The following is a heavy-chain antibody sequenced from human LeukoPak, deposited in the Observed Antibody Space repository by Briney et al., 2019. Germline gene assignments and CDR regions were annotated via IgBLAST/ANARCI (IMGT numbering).Heavy chain of an antibody. CDR1: GFTFSSYS. J-gene: IGHJ6*02. Sequence: GGSLRLSCAASGFTFSSYSMNWVRQAPGKGLEWVSYISSSSSTIYYADSVKGRFTISRDNAKNSLYLQMNSLRAEDTAVYYCVRDAFDGGSYHYYYYYGMDVWGQGTTVTVSS. V-gene: IGHV3-48*04. D-gene: IGHD1-26*01. CDR3: VRDAFDGGSYHYYYYYGMDV. CDR2: ISSSSSTI.